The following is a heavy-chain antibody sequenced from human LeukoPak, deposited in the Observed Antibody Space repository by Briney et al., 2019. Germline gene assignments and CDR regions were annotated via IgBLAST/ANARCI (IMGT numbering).Heavy chain of an antibody. CDR2: IYYSGST. Sequence: PSETLSLTCTVSGGSISSYYWSWIRQPPGKGLEWIGYIYYSGSTNYNPSPKSRVTISVDTSKNQFSLKLSSVTAADTAVYYCARARSGDFWSGYYYYYGMDVWGQGATVTVSS. V-gene: IGHV4-59*01. J-gene: IGHJ6*02. D-gene: IGHD3-3*01. CDR1: GGSISSYY. CDR3: ARARSGDFWSGYYYYYGMDV.